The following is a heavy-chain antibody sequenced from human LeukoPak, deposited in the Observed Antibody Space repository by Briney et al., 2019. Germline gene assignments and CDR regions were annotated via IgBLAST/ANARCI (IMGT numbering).Heavy chain of an antibody. D-gene: IGHD4-17*01. Sequence: SVKVSCKASGGTFSSYAISWVRQAPGQGLEWMGRIIPILGIANYAQKFQGGATITADKSTSTAYMELSSLRSEDTAVYYCARSTVDYGDYTKVRRNNWFDPWGQGTLVTVSS. CDR3: ARSTVDYGDYTKVRRNNWFDP. J-gene: IGHJ5*02. CDR2: IIPILGIA. CDR1: GGTFSSYA. V-gene: IGHV1-69*04.